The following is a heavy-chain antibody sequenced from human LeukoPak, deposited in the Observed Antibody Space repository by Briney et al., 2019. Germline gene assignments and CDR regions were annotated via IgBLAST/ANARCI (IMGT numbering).Heavy chain of an antibody. CDR2: ISGNGVTT. CDR1: GFTFSSYG. V-gene: IGHV3-23*01. J-gene: IGHJ6*04. CDR3: AELGITMIGGV. Sequence: GGSLRLSCAASGFTFSSYGMSWVRQAPGKGLEWVSTISGNGVTTYYVDSVKGRFTISRDNSKNTLYLQMNSLRAEDTAVYYCAELGITMIGGVWGKGTTVTISS. D-gene: IGHD3-10*02.